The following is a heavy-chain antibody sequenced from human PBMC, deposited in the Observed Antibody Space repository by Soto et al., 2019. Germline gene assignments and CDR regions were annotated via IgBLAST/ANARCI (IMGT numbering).Heavy chain of an antibody. CDR2: ISGSGDNT. CDR3: TKNMGYSSSTVDY. V-gene: IGHV3-23*01. Sequence: HPGRWRRRSWAASGFTFSSNGSRWVRQAPGKGLEWVSAISGSGDNTHYADSVKGRFTISRDNSKNTLYLQMNSLRVEDTAIYYCTKNMGYSSSTVDYWGQGTLVTVSS. J-gene: IGHJ4*02. CDR1: GFTFSSNG. D-gene: IGHD6-6*01.